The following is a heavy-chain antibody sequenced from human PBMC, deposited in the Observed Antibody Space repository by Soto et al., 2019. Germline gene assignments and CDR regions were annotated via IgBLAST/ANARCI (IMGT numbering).Heavy chain of an antibody. D-gene: IGHD6-19*01. Sequence: SETLSLTCGVSGFSISSGYYWGWVRQPPGKGLEWIGTIYHGGSTFYNPSLKSRVTISVDTSKNQFSLKLSSVTAADTALYYCAIVDRSGWPPNFFDYWGKGTLVT. CDR3: AIVDRSGWPPNFFDY. CDR1: GFSISSGYY. V-gene: IGHV4-38-2*01. J-gene: IGHJ4*02. CDR2: IYHGGST.